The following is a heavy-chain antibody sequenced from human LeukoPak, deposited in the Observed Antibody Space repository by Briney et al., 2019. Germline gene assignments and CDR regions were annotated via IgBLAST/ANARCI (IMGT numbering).Heavy chain of an antibody. CDR3: ARDFDSGSSPDAFDI. D-gene: IGHD6-6*01. CDR1: GFTVSSNY. V-gene: IGHV3-53*01. J-gene: IGHJ3*02. Sequence: GGSLRLSCAASGFTVSSNYMSWVRQAPGKGLEWVSVIYSGGSTYYADSVKGRFTISRDNSKNTLYLQMNSLRAEDTAVYYCARDFDSGSSPDAFDIWGQGAMVTVSS. CDR2: IYSGGST.